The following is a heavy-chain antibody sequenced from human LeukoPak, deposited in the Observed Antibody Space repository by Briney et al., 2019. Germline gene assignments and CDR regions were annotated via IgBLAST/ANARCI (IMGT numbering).Heavy chain of an antibody. V-gene: IGHV3-7*01. Sequence: PGGSLRLSCAASGFSFSTSWMSWVRQAQGKGLEWVANMNLDGSEKYYVDSVKGRFTISRDNAESSLFLQMSSLRAEDTAVYYCVRRRAEAWGQGTLVTVSS. CDR1: GFSFSTSW. CDR2: MNLDGSEK. J-gene: IGHJ5*02. CDR3: VRRRAEA.